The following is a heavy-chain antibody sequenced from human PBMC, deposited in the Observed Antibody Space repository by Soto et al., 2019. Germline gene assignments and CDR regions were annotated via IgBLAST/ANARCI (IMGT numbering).Heavy chain of an antibody. J-gene: IGHJ4*02. CDR1: GFTFSSYA. CDR3: ARSKGDGYNLDY. CDR2: ISYDGSNK. Sequence: GGSLRLSCAASGFTFSSYAMHWVRQAPGKGLEWVAVISYDGSNKYYADSVKGRFTISRDNSKNTLYLQMNSLRAEDTAVCYCARSKGDGYNLDYWGQGTLVTVSS. D-gene: IGHD5-12*01. V-gene: IGHV3-30-3*01.